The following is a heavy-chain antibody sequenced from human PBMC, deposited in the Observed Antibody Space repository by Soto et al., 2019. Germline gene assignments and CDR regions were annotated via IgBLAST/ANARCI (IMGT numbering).Heavy chain of an antibody. CDR1: GESFSGYI. V-gene: IGHV4-34*01. Sequence: QVQLQQSGAGLLKPSETLSLTCAVYGESFSGYIWTWIRQTPGKGLQWIGQLNHSGSASYNPSLTSRVTISFHTSNSQFSLELISVTAADTAVYYCARGLISGSHYSGGWYYFDSWGQGTQVTVSS. J-gene: IGHJ4*02. D-gene: IGHD1-26*01. CDR2: LNHSGSA. CDR3: ARGLISGSHYSGGWYYFDS.